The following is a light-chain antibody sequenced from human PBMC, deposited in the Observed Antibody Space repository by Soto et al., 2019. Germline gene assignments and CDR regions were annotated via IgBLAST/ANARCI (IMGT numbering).Light chain of an antibody. CDR3: QQYDNWPPLT. CDR1: QSVSSN. Sequence: EIVMTQSPATLSVSPGERATLSCRASQSVSSNLAWYQQKPGQGPRLLIYGASTRATGIPARFSGGGSGTEFTLTISSLQSEDFAVYYCQQYDNWPPLTVGGGTKVEIK. J-gene: IGKJ4*01. CDR2: GAS. V-gene: IGKV3-15*01.